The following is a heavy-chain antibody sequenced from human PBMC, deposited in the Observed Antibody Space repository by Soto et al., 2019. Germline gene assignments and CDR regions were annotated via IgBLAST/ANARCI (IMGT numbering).Heavy chain of an antibody. CDR2: IYSKTGTI. CDR1: GYIFNNFG. D-gene: IGHD3-9*01. CDR3: ARDFDFDIDH. V-gene: IGHV1-18*01. Sequence: QVQLVQSGAEVQKPGASVKVSCKTSGYIFNNFGITWVRQAPGLGLEWLGWIYSKTGTINFAQKFHGRVTMTADTSTSTAFMELRSLTFDASAVYFCARDFDFDIDHWGQGTLVTVS. J-gene: IGHJ4*02.